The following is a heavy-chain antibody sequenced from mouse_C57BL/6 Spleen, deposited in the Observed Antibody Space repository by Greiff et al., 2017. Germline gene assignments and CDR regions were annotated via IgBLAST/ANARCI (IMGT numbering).Heavy chain of an antibody. Sequence: VQLQQPGPELVKPGASVKIPCKASGYTFTDYNMDWVKQSHGKSLEWIGDINPNNGGTNYNQKFKGKATLTVDKSSSTAYMELRSLTSEDTAVYYCARSYYGSSDYWGQGTTLTVSS. CDR2: INPNNGGT. J-gene: IGHJ2*01. V-gene: IGHV1-18*01. CDR3: ARSYYGSSDY. D-gene: IGHD1-1*01. CDR1: GYTFTDYN.